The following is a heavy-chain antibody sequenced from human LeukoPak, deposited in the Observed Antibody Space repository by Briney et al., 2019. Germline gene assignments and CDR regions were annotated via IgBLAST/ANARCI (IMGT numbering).Heavy chain of an antibody. J-gene: IGHJ4*02. CDR3: ARRQGTTLSFDY. CDR2: INAYNGKT. CDR1: GYTFTSYG. D-gene: IGHD1-1*01. Sequence: GASVKVSCKASGYTFTSYGFSWVRQAPGQGLEWMGWINAYNGKTNYAQKLQGRVTMTTDTSTSTAYMELRSLRFDDTAVYYCARRQGTTLSFDYWGQGTLVSVSS. V-gene: IGHV1-18*01.